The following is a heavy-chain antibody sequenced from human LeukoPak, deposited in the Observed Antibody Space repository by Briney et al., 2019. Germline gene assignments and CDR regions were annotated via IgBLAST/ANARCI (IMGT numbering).Heavy chain of an antibody. J-gene: IGHJ6*02. V-gene: IGHV3-23*01. Sequence: PGGSLLLSCAASGFTFSSYAIRWVRQAPGTGLEWVSSIPGSGGATYYADSVRGRFSISRDSSKNTVYLQMNSLRDEDTAVYYCARARPWDSSRSYYFGMDVWGHGTTVTVSS. CDR2: IPGSGGAT. CDR3: ARARPWDSSRSYYFGMDV. D-gene: IGHD3-22*01. CDR1: GFTFSSYA.